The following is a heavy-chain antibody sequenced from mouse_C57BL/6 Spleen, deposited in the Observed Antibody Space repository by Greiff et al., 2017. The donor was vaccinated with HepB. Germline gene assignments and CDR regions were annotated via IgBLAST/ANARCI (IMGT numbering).Heavy chain of an antibody. V-gene: IGHV5-17*01. CDR2: ISSGSSTI. Sequence: EVQLVESGGGLVKPGGSLKLSCAASGFTFSDYGMHWVRQAPEKGLGWVAYISSGSSTIYYADTVKGRFTISRDNAKNTLFLQMTSLRSEDTAMYYCARERQRRRAWFAYWGQGTLVTVSA. CDR3: ARERQRRRAWFAY. D-gene: IGHD3-2*02. CDR1: GFTFSDYG. J-gene: IGHJ3*01.